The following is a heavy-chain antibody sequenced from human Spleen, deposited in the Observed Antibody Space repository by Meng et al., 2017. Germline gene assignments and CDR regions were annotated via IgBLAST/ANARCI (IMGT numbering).Heavy chain of an antibody. V-gene: IGHV3-33*08. CDR2: IWYDGTIK. Sequence: GESLKISCAASGFTFSTYGMHWVRQAPGKGLEWVSVIWYDGTIKYYADSVKGRFTISRDNSENTLYLQMNSLEVEDTAVYYCARGGLYSYGPDDGFHIWGPGTMVTVSS. J-gene: IGHJ3*02. CDR3: ARGGLYSYGPDDGFHI. D-gene: IGHD5-18*01. CDR1: GFTFSTYG.